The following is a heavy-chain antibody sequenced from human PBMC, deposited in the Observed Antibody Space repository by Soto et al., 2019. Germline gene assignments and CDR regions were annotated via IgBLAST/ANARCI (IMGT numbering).Heavy chain of an antibody. CDR2: IDPNSGGT. CDR3: AIENGEYQLLYYYYYGMDV. D-gene: IGHD2-2*01. J-gene: IGHJ6*02. CDR1: GYTFTGYY. Sequence: ASVKVSCKASGYTFTGYYMHWVRQAPGQGLEWMGWIDPNSGGTNYAQKFQGRVTMTRDTSISTAYMELSRLRSDDTAVYYCAIENGEYQLLYYYYYGMDVWGQGTTVTVSS. V-gene: IGHV1-2*02.